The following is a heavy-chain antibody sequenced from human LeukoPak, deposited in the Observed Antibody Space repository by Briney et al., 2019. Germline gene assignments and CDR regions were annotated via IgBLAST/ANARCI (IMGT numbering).Heavy chain of an antibody. CDR1: GFTFSDYY. Sequence: PGGSLRLSCAASGFTFSDYYMSWIRQAPGKGLEWVSSITSTSSYIYYADSVKGRFTISRDNAKNSLYLQMNSLRAEDTALYFCARDPYSGNYGNYYYYYMDVWGKGTTVTISS. J-gene: IGHJ6*03. CDR2: ITSTSSYI. D-gene: IGHD1-26*01. V-gene: IGHV3-11*06. CDR3: ARDPYSGNYGNYYYYYMDV.